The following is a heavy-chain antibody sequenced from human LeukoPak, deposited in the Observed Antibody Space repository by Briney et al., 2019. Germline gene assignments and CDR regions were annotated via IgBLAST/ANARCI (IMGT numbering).Heavy chain of an antibody. D-gene: IGHD1-26*01. CDR3: VRDKELHFDY. Sequence: PSETLSLTCTVSGGSISSSYYYWGWIRQPPGKGLEWIGSIYHSGSSSYYNPSLESRVPVSVDTSKNQFSLKLTSVTAADTAVYYCVRDKELHFDYWGQGSLVTVSS. CDR2: IYHSGSSS. CDR1: GGSISSSYYY. V-gene: IGHV4-39*07. J-gene: IGHJ4*02.